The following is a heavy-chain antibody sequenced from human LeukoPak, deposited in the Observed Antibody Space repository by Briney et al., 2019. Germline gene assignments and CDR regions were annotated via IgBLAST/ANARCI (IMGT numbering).Heavy chain of an antibody. D-gene: IGHD1-26*01. CDR1: GFPFNGYY. CDR2: INPNYGGT. V-gene: IGHV1-2*02. J-gene: IGHJ4*02. CDR3: ARDRSGTYYSPVSY. Sequence: ASVKVSCKASGFPFNGYYIHWVRQAPGQGLEWMGWINPNYGGTNYAPKFQGRVTMTTDTSITTAYIKLSRLTSDDTALYYCARDRSGTYYSPVSYWGQGTLVTVSS.